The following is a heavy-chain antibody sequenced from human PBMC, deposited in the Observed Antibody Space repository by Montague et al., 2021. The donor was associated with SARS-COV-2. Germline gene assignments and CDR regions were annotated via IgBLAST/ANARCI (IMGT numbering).Heavy chain of an antibody. CDR2: ISSSGSTI. D-gene: IGHD3-22*01. CDR1: GFTFSSYE. CDR3: ARDGGSRCDSSGYCPYYYYGMDV. Sequence: SLRLSCAASGFTFSSYEMNWVRQAPGKGLERVSYISSSGSTIYYADSVKGRFTISRDNAKNSLYLQMNSLRAEDTAVYYCARDGGSRCDSSGYCPYYYYGMDVWGQGTTVTVSS. V-gene: IGHV3-48*03. J-gene: IGHJ6*02.